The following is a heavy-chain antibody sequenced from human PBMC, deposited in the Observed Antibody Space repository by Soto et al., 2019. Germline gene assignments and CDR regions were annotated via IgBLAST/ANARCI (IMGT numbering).Heavy chain of an antibody. J-gene: IGHJ6*02. CDR2: VSGYTGNT. CDR3: ARFGSAPYYYYGVDV. Sequence: QVQLVQSETEVKKPGASVKVSCKASGYIFTNYDITWVRQARGQGLEWMGWVSGYTGNTKYAQKFQDRVTMTTDTSTSTVYMELRSLRSDDTAVYYCARFGSAPYYYYGVDVWGQGTTVFVSS. V-gene: IGHV1-18*01. CDR1: GYIFTNYD. D-gene: IGHD3-10*01.